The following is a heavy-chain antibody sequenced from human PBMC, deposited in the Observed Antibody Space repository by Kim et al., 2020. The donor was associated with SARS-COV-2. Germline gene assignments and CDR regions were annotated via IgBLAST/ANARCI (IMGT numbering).Heavy chain of an antibody. CDR3: VRSSVGDIYKSINS. J-gene: IGHJ5*01. Sequence: SETLSLTCSVSGASISRSSCFWAWIRQPPGKGLEWIGSIYKSGSTYYTPPLQSRVTISVDTSKNQFSLKVSSVTAADTAVYYCVRSSVGDIYKSINSWC. CDR1: GASISRSSCF. D-gene: IGHD6-19*01. V-gene: IGHV4-39*01. CDR2: IYKSGST.